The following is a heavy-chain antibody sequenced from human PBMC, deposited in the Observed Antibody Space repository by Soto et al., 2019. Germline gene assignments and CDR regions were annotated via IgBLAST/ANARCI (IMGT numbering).Heavy chain of an antibody. D-gene: IGHD1-26*01. J-gene: IGHJ4*02. V-gene: IGHV5-51*01. CDR2: IYPGDSDT. CDR3: ARPMDRRELLPSDY. Sequence: RESLKISGKGSGCNFTSYWIGWVRQMHGKGLEWMGIIYPGDSDTRYSPSFQGQVTISADKSISTAYLQWSSLKASDTAMYYCARPMDRRELLPSDYWGQGTLVTVSS. CDR1: GCNFTSYW.